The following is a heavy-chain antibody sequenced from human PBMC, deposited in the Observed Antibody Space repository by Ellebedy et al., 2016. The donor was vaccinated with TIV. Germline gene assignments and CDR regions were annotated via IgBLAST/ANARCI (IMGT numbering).Heavy chain of an antibody. CDR2: IYHSGST. D-gene: IGHD6-13*01. Sequence: SETLSLTCTVSGGSISSYYWSWIRQPPGKGLEWIGSIYHSGSTYYNPSLKSRVTISVDTSKNQFSLKLSSVTAADTAVYYCARQSSSWQLTIDYWGQGTLVTVSS. J-gene: IGHJ4*02. CDR3: ARQSSSWQLTIDY. CDR1: GGSISSYY. V-gene: IGHV4-59*05.